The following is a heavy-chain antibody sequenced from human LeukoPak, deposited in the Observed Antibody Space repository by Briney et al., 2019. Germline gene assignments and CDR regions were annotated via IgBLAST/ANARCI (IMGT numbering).Heavy chain of an antibody. CDR1: GYTFTSYD. D-gene: IGHD6-19*01. CDR3: ARGGIAVAGTAGDY. V-gene: IGHV1-8*01. J-gene: IGHJ4*02. Sequence: GASVKVSCKASGYTFTSYDINWVRQATGQGLEWMGWMNPNSGNTGYAQKFQGRVTMTRNTSISTAYMELSSLRSEGTAVYYCARGGIAVAGTAGDYWGQGTLVTVSS. CDR2: MNPNSGNT.